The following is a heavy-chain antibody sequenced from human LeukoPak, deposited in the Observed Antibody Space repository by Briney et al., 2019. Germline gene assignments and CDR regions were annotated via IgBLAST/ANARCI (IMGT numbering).Heavy chain of an antibody. CDR3: AREVPAAMNAFDI. V-gene: IGHV3-66*01. CDR1: GFIVSSNY. CDR2: IYGSSRT. J-gene: IGHJ3*02. Sequence: PGGSLRLSCAGSGFIVSSNYMSWVRQAAGKGLEWVSVIYGSSRTYYADSVKGRFTISRDNSKNTVYLQMDSLRAEDTAVYYCAREVPAAMNAFDIWGQGTMVTVSS. D-gene: IGHD2-2*01.